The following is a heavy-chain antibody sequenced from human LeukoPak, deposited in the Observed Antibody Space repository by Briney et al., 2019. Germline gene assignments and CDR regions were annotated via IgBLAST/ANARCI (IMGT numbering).Heavy chain of an antibody. V-gene: IGHV4-61*02. CDR2: IYNSGTT. J-gene: IGHJ4*02. CDR1: VGSISSGGSY. Sequence: PSQTLSLTCTVSVGSISSGGSYWSWIRQPPGKGLEWIGRIYNSGTTNYSPSLKSRLTISVDTSKNQISLKLNAVTAADTAVYYCASDLGYWGQGTLVTVSS. CDR3: ASDLGY.